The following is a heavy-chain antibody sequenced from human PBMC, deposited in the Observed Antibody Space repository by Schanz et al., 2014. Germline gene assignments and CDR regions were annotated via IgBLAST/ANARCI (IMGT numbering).Heavy chain of an antibody. V-gene: IGHV1-3*04. Sequence: QVHLVQSGAEVKRPGASVKVSCKASEYSFTSYSMHWVRQAPGQRLEWMGWINTGSGDTKYSQNFQGRVTITRDTSATTAYMELTNLRSEDTAVYYWARDLPYCDGGKCYSDGFDIWGQGTLVTISS. CDR3: ARDLPYCDGGKCYSDGFDI. CDR2: INTGSGDT. D-gene: IGHD2-21*01. J-gene: IGHJ3*02. CDR1: EYSFTSYS.